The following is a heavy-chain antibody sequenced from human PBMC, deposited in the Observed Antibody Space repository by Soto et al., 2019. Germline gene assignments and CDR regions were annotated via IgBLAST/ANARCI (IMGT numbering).Heavy chain of an antibody. CDR3: ARDFGTFYSDSSGYPSRGDFDS. CDR2: IYYSGDT. Sequence: SETLSLTCSVSGDSISSSGYYWGWIRQPPGKGLEWIGTIYYSGDTYYNPSLKSRVTISVDTSKNQFSLRLRSVTAADTAVYYCARDFGTFYSDSSGYPSRGDFDSWGQGTQVTVPP. V-gene: IGHV4-39*02. J-gene: IGHJ5*01. CDR1: GDSISSSGYY. D-gene: IGHD3-22*01.